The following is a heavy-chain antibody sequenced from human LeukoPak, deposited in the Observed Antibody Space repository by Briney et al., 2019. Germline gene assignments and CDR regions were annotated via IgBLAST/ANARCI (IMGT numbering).Heavy chain of an antibody. J-gene: IGHJ4*02. V-gene: IGHV4-38-2*02. CDR1: GYSISSGYY. D-gene: IGHD3-10*01. Sequence: SETLSLTCTVSGYSISSGYYWGWIRQPPGKGLEWIGSIYHSGSTYYNPSLKSRVTISVDTSKNQFSLKLSSVTAADTAVYYCARVYGSGSPEPFDYWGQGTLVTVSS. CDR2: IYHSGST. CDR3: ARVYGSGSPEPFDY.